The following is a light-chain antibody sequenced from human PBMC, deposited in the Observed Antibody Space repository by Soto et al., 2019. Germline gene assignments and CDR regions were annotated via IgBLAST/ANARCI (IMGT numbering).Light chain of an antibody. J-gene: IGKJ5*01. Sequence: EIVLTQSHAPLSLSPGERATLSCMASQSVSSYLAWYQQKPGQAPRLLIYDASNRATGIPARFSGSGSGTDFTLTISSLEPEDFAVYYCQQRSNWPPITFGQGTRLEI. CDR3: QQRSNWPPIT. CDR2: DAS. CDR1: QSVSSY. V-gene: IGKV3-11*01.